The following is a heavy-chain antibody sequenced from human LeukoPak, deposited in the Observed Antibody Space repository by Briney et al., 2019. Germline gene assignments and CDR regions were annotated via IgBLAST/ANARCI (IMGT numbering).Heavy chain of an antibody. Sequence: GGSLRLSCVASGFIFSNFEMSWVRQAPGKGLEWVANIGEDGSEIYYVDSVKGRFTISRDNAKNSLYLQMNSLRAEDTAVYYCATNSGWRFDYWGQGTLVTVSS. D-gene: IGHD2-21*01. CDR3: ATNSGWRFDY. J-gene: IGHJ4*02. V-gene: IGHV3-7*02. CDR1: GFIFSNFE. CDR2: IGEDGSEI.